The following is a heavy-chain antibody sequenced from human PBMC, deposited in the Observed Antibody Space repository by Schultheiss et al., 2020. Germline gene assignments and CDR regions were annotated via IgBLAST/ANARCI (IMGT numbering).Heavy chain of an antibody. V-gene: IGHV4-4*07. D-gene: IGHD2-15*01. CDR2: IYTSGST. J-gene: IGHJ4*02. CDR1: GGSISSYY. CDR3: ARDDGVVAATYFDY. Sequence: SETLSLTCTVSGGSISSYYWSWIRQPAGKGLEWIGRIYTSGSTNYNPSLKSRVTMSVDTSKNQFSLKLSSVTAADTAVYYCARDDGVVAATYFDYWGQGTLVTVYS.